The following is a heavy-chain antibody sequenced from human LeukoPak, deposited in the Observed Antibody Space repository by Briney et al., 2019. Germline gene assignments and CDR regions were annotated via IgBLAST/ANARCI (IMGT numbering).Heavy chain of an antibody. CDR1: GFTFSSYS. D-gene: IGHD3-22*01. J-gene: IGHJ6*03. Sequence: PGGSLRLSCAASGFTFSSYSMNWVRQAPGKGLEWVSSISSSSSYIYYADSVKGRFTISRDNAKNSLYLQMNSLRAEDTAVYYCARAMYYYDSSGYYFSNYYYMDVWGKGTTVTIFS. CDR3: ARAMYYYDSSGYYFSNYYYMDV. V-gene: IGHV3-21*01. CDR2: ISSSSSYI.